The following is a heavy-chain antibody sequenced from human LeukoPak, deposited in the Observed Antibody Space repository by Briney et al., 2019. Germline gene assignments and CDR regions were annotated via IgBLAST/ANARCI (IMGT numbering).Heavy chain of an antibody. CDR2: IVVGSGNT. J-gene: IGHJ6*02. V-gene: IGHV1-58*02. Sequence: SVKVSCKASGFTFTSSAMQWVRQARGQRLEWIGWIVVGSGNTNYAQKFQERVTITRDMSTSTAYMELSSLRSEDTAVYYCARDPLLKDIVVVPAAHYYGMDVWGQGTTVTVSS. CDR1: GFTFTSSA. CDR3: ARDPLLKDIVVVPAAHYYGMDV. D-gene: IGHD2-2*01.